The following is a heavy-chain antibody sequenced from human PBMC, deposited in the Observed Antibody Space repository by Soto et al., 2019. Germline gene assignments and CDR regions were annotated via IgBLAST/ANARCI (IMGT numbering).Heavy chain of an antibody. D-gene: IGHD6-13*01. Sequence: ASVRLSGRASGDAFSSSVIIVVRQAPGQGLEWMGGITPIFGTANYAQKFQGRVTITADESTSTAYMELSSLRSEDTAVYYCARDVIAAAGTARWGQGTLVTVPQ. CDR1: GDAFSSSV. V-gene: IGHV1-69*01. CDR2: ITPIFGTA. J-gene: IGHJ4*02. CDR3: ARDVIAAAGTAR.